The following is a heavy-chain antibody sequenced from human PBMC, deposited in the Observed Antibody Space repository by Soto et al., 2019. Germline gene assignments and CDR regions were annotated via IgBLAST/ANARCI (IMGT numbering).Heavy chain of an antibody. CDR2: IWYDGSNK. V-gene: IGHV3-33*01. D-gene: IGHD6-13*01. J-gene: IGHJ4*02. CDR1: GFTFSTYG. Sequence: QVQLVESGGCVVQPGRSLRLSCAASGFTFSTYGMHWVRQAPGKGLEWVAVIWYDGSNKYYADSVNGRFTISRDNSENTLYLLMNSLRAEDTAVYYCARGYSSSWIIDYWGQGTVVTVSS. CDR3: ARGYSSSWIIDY.